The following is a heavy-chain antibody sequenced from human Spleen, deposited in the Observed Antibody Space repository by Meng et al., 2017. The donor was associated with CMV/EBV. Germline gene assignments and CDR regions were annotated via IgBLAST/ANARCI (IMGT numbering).Heavy chain of an antibody. Sequence: TSGFNFYGFYIHWVRRAPGQGLEWMGRITPKNGDPKYAQRFEGRVSMTTDTSITTVYMELRSLRSDDTAFYYCTRRPLGATRPFDYWGQGTLVTVSS. CDR1: GFNFYGFY. V-gene: IGHV1-2*06. CDR3: TRRPLGATRPFDY. CDR2: ITPKNGDP. D-gene: IGHD1-26*01. J-gene: IGHJ4*02.